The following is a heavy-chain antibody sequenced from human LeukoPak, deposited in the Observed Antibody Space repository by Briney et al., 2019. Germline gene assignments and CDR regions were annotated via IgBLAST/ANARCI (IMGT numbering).Heavy chain of an antibody. J-gene: IGHJ6*03. D-gene: IGHD5-18*01. CDR1: GGTFSSYA. Sequence: GASVKVSCKASGGTFSSYAISWVRQAPGQGLEWMGGIIPIFGTANYAQKFQGRVTITTDESTSTAYMELSSLRSEDTAVYYCASVRPDSYSYGTYYYYYYMDVWGKGTTVTVSS. V-gene: IGHV1-69*05. CDR3: ASVRPDSYSYGTYYYYYYMDV. CDR2: IIPIFGTA.